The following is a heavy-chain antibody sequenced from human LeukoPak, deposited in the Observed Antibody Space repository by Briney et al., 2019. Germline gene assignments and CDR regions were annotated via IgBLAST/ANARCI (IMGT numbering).Heavy chain of an antibody. D-gene: IGHD3-9*01. V-gene: IGHV3-23*01. CDR3: ATRGDILTGYPYYFDY. CDR2: ISDSGGST. Sequence: PGGSLRLSCAASGFTFSSYAMSWVRQAPGKGLEWVSAISDSGGSTYYADSVKGRFTISRDNSKNTLYLQMNSLRAEDTAVYYCATRGDILTGYPYYFDYWGQGTLVTVSS. CDR1: GFTFSSYA. J-gene: IGHJ4*02.